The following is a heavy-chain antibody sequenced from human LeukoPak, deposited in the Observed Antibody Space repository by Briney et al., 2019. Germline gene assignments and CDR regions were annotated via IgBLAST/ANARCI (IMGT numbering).Heavy chain of an antibody. V-gene: IGHV1-46*01. Sequence: ASVKVSCKASGYTFTSYYMHWVRQAPGQGLEWMGIINPSGGSTSYAQKFQGRVTMTRNTSTSTVYMELSSLRSEDTAVYYCARAATGYSSSWSKHYYYYYGMDVWGQGTTVTVSS. CDR1: GYTFTSYY. CDR2: INPSGGST. D-gene: IGHD6-13*01. J-gene: IGHJ6*02. CDR3: ARAATGYSSSWSKHYYYYYGMDV.